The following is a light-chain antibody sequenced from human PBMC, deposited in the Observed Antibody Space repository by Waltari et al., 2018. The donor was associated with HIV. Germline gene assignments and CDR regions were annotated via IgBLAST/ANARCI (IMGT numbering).Light chain of an antibody. CDR1: QSIDTY. CDR3: QQSYSSLST. Sequence: DIQMTQSPSSLSASLGDRVTITCRASQSIDTYLNWYQQRPREAPKLLIYAASNLQSGVPSRFSGRGSGTDFTLTISSLQPEDFATYFCQQSYSSLSTFGQGTKL. J-gene: IGKJ2*01. CDR2: AAS. V-gene: IGKV1-39*01.